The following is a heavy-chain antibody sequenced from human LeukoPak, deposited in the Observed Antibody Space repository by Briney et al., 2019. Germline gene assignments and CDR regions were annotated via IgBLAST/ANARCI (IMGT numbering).Heavy chain of an antibody. CDR1: GGSISSGGYY. J-gene: IGHJ4*02. CDR3: ARGGIAVVPAACDY. Sequence: PSQTLSLTCTVSGGSISSGGYYWSWIRQHPGKGLEWIGEINHSGSTNYNPSLKSRVTISVDTSKNQFSLKLSSVTAADTAVYYCARGGIAVVPAACDYWGQGTLVTVSS. CDR2: INHSGST. D-gene: IGHD2-2*01. V-gene: IGHV4-31*03.